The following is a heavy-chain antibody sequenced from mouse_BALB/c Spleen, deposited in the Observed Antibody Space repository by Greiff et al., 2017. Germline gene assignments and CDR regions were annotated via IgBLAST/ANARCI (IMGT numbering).Heavy chain of an antibody. V-gene: IGHV5-9-3*01. D-gene: IGHD2-14*01. CDR1: GFTFSSYA. Sequence: EVQLVESGGGLVKPGGSLKLSCAASGFTFSSYAMSWVRQTPEKRLEWVATISSGGSYTYYPDTVTGRFTISRDNAKNTLYLEMSSLRSEDTAMYYCERYDGYAMDYWGQGTSVTVSS. CDR2: ISSGGSYT. CDR3: ERYDGYAMDY. J-gene: IGHJ4*01.